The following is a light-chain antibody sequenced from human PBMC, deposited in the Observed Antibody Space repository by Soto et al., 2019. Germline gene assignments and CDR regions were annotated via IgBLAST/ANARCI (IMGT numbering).Light chain of an antibody. V-gene: IGKV3-20*01. J-gene: IGKJ5*01. CDR3: HQYWSSPRT. CDR2: GAS. Sequence: IVFTQSPGTVSLSPAERATLSCRASQSVSSSYLAWYQQKPGQAPRLLIYGASSRATGIPDRFSGSGSGTDFTLTISRLEPEDFAVYYCHQYWSSPRTFGQGTRLEI. CDR1: QSVSSSY.